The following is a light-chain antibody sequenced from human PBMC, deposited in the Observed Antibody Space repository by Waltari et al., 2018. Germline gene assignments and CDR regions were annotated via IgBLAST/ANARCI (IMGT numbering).Light chain of an antibody. Sequence: QSLVHGERNTYLACYQQRPGQSPRLLIYKGSNRESAVPDRFSASGSGNDFALKCKRLEGRHGGVYFCMQGTHLPLPFGGGPKVEI. J-gene: IGKJ4*01. CDR2: KGS. CDR1: QSLVHGERNTY. CDR3: MQGTHLPLP. V-gene: IGKV2-30*02.